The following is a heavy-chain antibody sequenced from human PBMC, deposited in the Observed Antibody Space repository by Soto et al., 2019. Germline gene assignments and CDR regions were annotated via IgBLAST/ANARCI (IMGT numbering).Heavy chain of an antibody. CDR2: IIPIFGTA. CDR3: AREASISWYYFDY. Sequence: QVQLVQSGAEVKKPGSSVKVSCKASGGTFSSYAISWVRQAPGQGLEWMGGIIPIFGTANYAQKFKGRVTITADESTSTAYMERSSLRAEDTGVYYCAREASISWYYFDYWGQGTLVTVSS. CDR1: GGTFSSYA. V-gene: IGHV1-69*01. J-gene: IGHJ4*02. D-gene: IGHD6-13*01.